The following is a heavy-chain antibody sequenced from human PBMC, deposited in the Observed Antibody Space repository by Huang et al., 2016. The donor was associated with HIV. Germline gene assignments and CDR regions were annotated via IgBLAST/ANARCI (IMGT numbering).Heavy chain of an antibody. J-gene: IGHJ1*01. Sequence: QVQLVQSGAEVKKPGASVKVSCTASGYTFTDYYMHWVRRAPGQGLEGMGIINPSGGDTSYAQKFQGRVTMTRDTSTRTFYMDLSSLRSEDTAVYYCARDPRPTVTASGGYFQHWGQGALVTVSS. V-gene: IGHV1-46*01. CDR1: GYTFTDYY. CDR2: INPSGGDT. CDR3: ARDPRPTVTASGGYFQH. D-gene: IGHD4-17*01.